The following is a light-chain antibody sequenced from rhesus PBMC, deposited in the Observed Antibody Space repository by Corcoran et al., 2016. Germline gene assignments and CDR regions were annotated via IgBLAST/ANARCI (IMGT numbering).Light chain of an antibody. CDR1: SSDVGGYDY. V-gene: IGLV2-23*03. Sequence: QAAPTQSPSVSGSPGQSVTISCTGTSSDVGGYDYVSWYQQHPGTAPKLMIYEVSKRPSGVSDRFSGSKSGNTASLTISGLQAEDEADYYCSSYAGSNTYIFGAGTRLTVL. CDR3: SSYAGSNTYI. CDR2: EVS. J-gene: IGLJ1*01.